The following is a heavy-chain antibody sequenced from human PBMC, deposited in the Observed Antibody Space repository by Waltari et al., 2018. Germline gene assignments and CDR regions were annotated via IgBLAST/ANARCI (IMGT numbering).Heavy chain of an antibody. Sequence: QVQLQESGPGLVKPSQTLSLTCTVSGGSISSGSYYWSWIRQPAGKGLEWIGRIYTSGSTNYNPSLKSRVTISVDTSKNQFSLKLSSVTAADTAVYYCARAAYIGGYSGYGRAFDIWGQGTMVIVSS. CDR2: IYTSGST. D-gene: IGHD5-12*01. CDR1: GGSISSGSYY. CDR3: ARAAYIGGYSGYGRAFDI. V-gene: IGHV4-61*02. J-gene: IGHJ3*02.